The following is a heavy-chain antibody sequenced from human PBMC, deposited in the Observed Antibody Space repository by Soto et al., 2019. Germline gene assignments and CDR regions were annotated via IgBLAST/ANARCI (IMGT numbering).Heavy chain of an antibody. CDR1: GESISRSSYY. J-gene: IGHJ4*02. V-gene: IGHV4-39*01. Sequence: SETLSLTCIVSGESISRSSYYWGWIRQPPGKGLEWIGSIYYSGRTYYNPSFKSRVTISIDTSKNQFSLKLSSVTATDTAVYYCARQRTTVVTQAYFDHWGQGALVTVSS. CDR3: ARQRTTVVTQAYFDH. D-gene: IGHD2-21*02. CDR2: IYYSGRT.